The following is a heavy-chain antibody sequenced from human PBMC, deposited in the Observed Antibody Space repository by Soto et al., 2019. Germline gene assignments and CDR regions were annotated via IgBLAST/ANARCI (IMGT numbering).Heavy chain of an antibody. Sequence: QVQLVEPGGGVVQPGRSLRLSCAASGFTFSSYGMHWVRQAPGKGLEWVALVWYDGGNKYYADSVKGRFTISRENSKNTLYLQMNSLRDEDTAVYYCVRAAGYSGNDYVYYYGMDVWGQGTTVTVSS. J-gene: IGHJ6*02. CDR3: VRAAGYSGNDYVYYYGMDV. D-gene: IGHD5-12*01. CDR2: VWYDGGNK. CDR1: GFTFSSYG. V-gene: IGHV3-33*01.